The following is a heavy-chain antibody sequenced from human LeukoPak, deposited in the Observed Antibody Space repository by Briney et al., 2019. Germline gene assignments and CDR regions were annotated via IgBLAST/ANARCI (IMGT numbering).Heavy chain of an antibody. J-gene: IGHJ5*02. V-gene: IGHV1-8*01. D-gene: IGHD5-12*01. CDR1: GYTFTSYD. Sequence: ASVKVSCKASGYTFTSYDINWVRQATGQGLEWMGWMNPNSGNTGYAQKFQGRVTMTRNTSISTAYMELSSLRSEDTAVYYCARVGGYSGYGGRYWFDPWGQGTLVTVSS. CDR3: ARVGGYSGYGGRYWFDP. CDR2: MNPNSGNT.